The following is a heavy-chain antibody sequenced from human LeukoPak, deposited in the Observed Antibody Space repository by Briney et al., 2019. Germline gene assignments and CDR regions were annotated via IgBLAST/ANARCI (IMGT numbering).Heavy chain of an antibody. V-gene: IGHV3-33*01. Sequence: GGSLRLSCAASGFTFSSYGMHWVRQAPGKGLEWVAVIWYDGSNKYYADSVKGRFTISRDNSKNTLYLQMNSLRAEDTAVYYCARVRGGSYIMDYWGQGTLVTVSS. CDR3: ARVRGGSYIMDY. J-gene: IGHJ4*02. D-gene: IGHD1-26*01. CDR2: IWYDGSNK. CDR1: GFTFSSYG.